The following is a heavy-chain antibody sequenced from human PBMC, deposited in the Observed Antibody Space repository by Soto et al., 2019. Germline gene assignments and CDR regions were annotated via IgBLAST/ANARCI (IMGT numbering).Heavy chain of an antibody. CDR2: MYPDDSDI. Sequence: GESLKISCKASGYSFSFYWIGWVRQMPGKGLEWMAIMYPDDSDIRYSPSFEAHVTISADKSTSTAFLQWSSLKASDTAMYYCATAYVYDFENSNYYREVLDIWGQGTLVTVSS. D-gene: IGHD3-22*01. CDR3: ATAYVYDFENSNYYREVLDI. J-gene: IGHJ3*02. V-gene: IGHV5-51*01. CDR1: GYSFSFYW.